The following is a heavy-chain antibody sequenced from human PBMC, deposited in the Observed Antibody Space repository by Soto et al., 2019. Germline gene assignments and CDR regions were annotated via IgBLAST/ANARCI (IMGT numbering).Heavy chain of an antibody. Sequence: EVQLVESGGGLVQPGGSQRLSCAASGFTVSSNYMSWVRQAPGKGLEWVSVIYSGGSTYYADSVKGRFTISRDNSKNTLYLQMNSLRAEDTAVYYCARVNELELPLVDYWGQGTLVTVSS. V-gene: IGHV3-66*01. CDR2: IYSGGST. CDR1: GFTVSSNY. J-gene: IGHJ4*02. CDR3: ARVNELELPLVDY. D-gene: IGHD1-7*01.